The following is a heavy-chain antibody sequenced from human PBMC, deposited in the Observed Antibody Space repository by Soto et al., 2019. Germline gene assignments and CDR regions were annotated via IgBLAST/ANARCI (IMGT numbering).Heavy chain of an antibody. CDR3: ARDRDDYGSGNYYNRIDF. CDR1: GGIFSTYA. J-gene: IGHJ4*02. Sequence: QVQLVQSVAEVKNPGSSVKVSCKSSGGIFSTYAISWLRQAPGQGLEWMGGIIPIFGTPNYAQRFQGRVTITADESTPTSYMELSRLKSEDTAVYYCARDRDDYGSGNYYNRIDFWGQGTLVTVSS. CDR2: IIPIFGTP. D-gene: IGHD3-10*01. V-gene: IGHV1-69*01.